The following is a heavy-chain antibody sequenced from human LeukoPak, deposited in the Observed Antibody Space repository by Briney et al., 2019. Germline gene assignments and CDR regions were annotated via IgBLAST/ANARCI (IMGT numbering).Heavy chain of an antibody. J-gene: IGHJ4*01. Sequence: ASVKVSCXASGYTFTSYGMSWVRLALGQGLEWMGWISTYNGNTNYAQKFQGRVTMTADTSTSTAYMELRSLRSDDTAVYYCAARSGTYPYYFDYWGQGTLVTVSS. V-gene: IGHV1-18*01. D-gene: IGHD3-10*01. CDR1: GYTFTSYG. CDR2: ISTYNGNT. CDR3: AARSGTYPYYFDY.